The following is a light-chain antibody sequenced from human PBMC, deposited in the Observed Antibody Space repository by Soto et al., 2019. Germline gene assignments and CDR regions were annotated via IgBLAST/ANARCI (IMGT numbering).Light chain of an antibody. Sequence: AIQMTQSPSSLSASVGDRVTITCRASRGIMNDLAWYQQKPGKAPKVLIYAASSLQSGVPLRFSGSGSGTDFTLTISSLQPEDSATYYCLQDYNYPLAFGQGTKVEIK. J-gene: IGKJ1*01. CDR2: AAS. V-gene: IGKV1-6*01. CDR3: LQDYNYPLA. CDR1: RGIMND.